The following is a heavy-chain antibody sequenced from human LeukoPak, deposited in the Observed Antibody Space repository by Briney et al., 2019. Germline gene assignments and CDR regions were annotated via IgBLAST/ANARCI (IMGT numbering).Heavy chain of an antibody. V-gene: IGHV3-9*01. CDR1: GFTFDDYA. Sequence: PGRSLRLSCAASGFTFDDYAMHWVRQAPGKGLEWVSGISWNRGSIGYADSVKGRFTISRDNAKNSLYLQMNSLRAEDTALYYCAKDFILSPSGYFDYWGQGTLVTVSS. D-gene: IGHD5/OR15-5a*01. J-gene: IGHJ4*02. CDR2: ISWNRGSI. CDR3: AKDFILSPSGYFDY.